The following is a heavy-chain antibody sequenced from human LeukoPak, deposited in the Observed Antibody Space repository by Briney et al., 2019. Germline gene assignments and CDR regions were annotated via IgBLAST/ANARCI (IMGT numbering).Heavy chain of an antibody. Sequence: GGSLRLSCGASGFTFSSYAMSWVRQAPGKGLEWVSAISGSGGSTYYADSVKGRFTISRDNSKNTLYLQMNSLRAEDTAVYYCVNARSVEWVVYDFWSGFDYWGQGTLVTVSS. D-gene: IGHD3-3*01. V-gene: IGHV3-23*01. CDR2: ISGSGGST. J-gene: IGHJ4*02. CDR3: VNARSVEWVVYDFWSGFDY. CDR1: GFTFSSYA.